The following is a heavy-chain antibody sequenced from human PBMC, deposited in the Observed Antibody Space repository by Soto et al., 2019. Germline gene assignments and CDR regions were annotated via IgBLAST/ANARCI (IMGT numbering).Heavy chain of an antibody. CDR1: GFTFSRYW. CDR3: AVWGNIVPVAPTDFDH. D-gene: IGHD3-16*01. V-gene: IGHV3-74*01. Sequence: GGSLRLSCAASGFTFSRYWMNWVRQSPGKGLMWVSCISPDGDSKIYADSVEGRFTVSRDNAKNTLYLQMNSLRAEDAAMYYCAVWGNIVPVAPTDFDHWGQGTLVTVSS. CDR2: ISPDGDSK. J-gene: IGHJ4*02.